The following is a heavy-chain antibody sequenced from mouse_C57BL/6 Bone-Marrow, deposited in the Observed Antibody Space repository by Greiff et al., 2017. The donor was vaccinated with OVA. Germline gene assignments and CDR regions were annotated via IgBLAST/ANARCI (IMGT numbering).Heavy chain of an antibody. CDR1: GYSFTGYY. CDR2: INPSTGGT. Sequence: EVQLVESGPELVKPGASVKISCKASGYSFTGYYMNWVKQSPEKSLEWIGEINPSTGGTTYNQKFKAKATLTVDKSSSTAYMQLKSLTSEDSAVYYCARSRAYYSNYVGYFDYWGQGTTLTVSS. V-gene: IGHV1-42*01. D-gene: IGHD2-5*01. CDR3: ARSRAYYSNYVGYFDY. J-gene: IGHJ2*01.